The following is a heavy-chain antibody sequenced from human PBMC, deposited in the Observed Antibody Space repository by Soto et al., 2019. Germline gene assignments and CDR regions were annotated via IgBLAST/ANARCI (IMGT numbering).Heavy chain of an antibody. J-gene: IGHJ1*01. V-gene: IGHV3-66*01. CDR3: ARRALYCSGGTCYSIYFQH. CDR1: GFTVTADH. D-gene: IGHD2-15*01. CDR2: IYSGQTT. Sequence: GGSLRLSCAASGFTVTADHMSWVRQAPGRGLEWISMIYSGQTTRYADSVKGRFTISRDNSENTLYLQMNSLRAEDTGVYYCARRALYCSGGTCYSIYFQHWGQGTLVTVSS.